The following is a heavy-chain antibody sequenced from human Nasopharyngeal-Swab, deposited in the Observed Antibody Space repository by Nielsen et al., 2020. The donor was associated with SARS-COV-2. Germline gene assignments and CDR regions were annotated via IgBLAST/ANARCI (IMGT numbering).Heavy chain of an antibody. V-gene: IGHV3-64D*06. J-gene: IGHJ4*02. D-gene: IGHD3-10*01. CDR2: ISSNGGST. CDR3: VKEGRFGELNY. Sequence: GESLKISCSASGFTFSSYATHWVRQAPGKGLEYVSAISSNGGSTYYADSVKGRFTISRDNSKNTLYLQMSSLRAEDTAVYYCVKEGRFGELNYWGQGTLVTVSS. CDR1: GFTFSSYA.